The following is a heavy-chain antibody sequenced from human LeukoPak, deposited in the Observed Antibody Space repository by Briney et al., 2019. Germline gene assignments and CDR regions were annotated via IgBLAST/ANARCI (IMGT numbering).Heavy chain of an antibody. J-gene: IGHJ3*02. CDR3: ARDVVVTANGAFDI. CDR2: IWYDGSNK. CDR1: GFTFSSYG. V-gene: IGHV3-33*01. Sequence: GGSLRLSCAASGFTFSSYGMHWVRQAPGKGLGCVAVIWYDGSNKYYADSVKGRFTISRDNSKNTLYLQMNSVRAEDTAVYYCARDVVVTANGAFDIWGQGTMVTVSS. D-gene: IGHD2-21*02.